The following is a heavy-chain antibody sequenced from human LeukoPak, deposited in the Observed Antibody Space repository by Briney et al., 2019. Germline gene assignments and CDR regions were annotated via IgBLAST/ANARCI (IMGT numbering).Heavy chain of an antibody. Sequence: GGSLRLSCAASGFTFSSYSMNWVRQAPGKGLEWVSSISSSSSYIYYADSVKGRFTISRDNAKNSLYLQMNSLRAEDTAVYYCAKQSSRLYYYDSSGYYGYWGQGTLVTVSS. D-gene: IGHD3-22*01. CDR3: AKQSSRLYYYDSSGYYGY. J-gene: IGHJ4*02. CDR1: GFTFSSYS. V-gene: IGHV3-21*04. CDR2: ISSSSSYI.